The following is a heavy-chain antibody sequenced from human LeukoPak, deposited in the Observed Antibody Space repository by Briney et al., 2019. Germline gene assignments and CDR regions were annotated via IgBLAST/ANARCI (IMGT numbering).Heavy chain of an antibody. V-gene: IGHV4-31*03. J-gene: IGHJ4*02. CDR2: IYYSGST. D-gene: IGHD2-2*02. Sequence: SQTLSLTCTVSGGSISSGGYYWSWIRQHPGKGLEWIGYIYYSGSTYYNPSLKSRVTISVDTSKNQFSLKLSSVTAADTAVYYCASGRAIRGNADLYYFDYWGQGTLVTVSS. CDR1: GGSISSGGYY. CDR3: ASGRAIRGNADLYYFDY.